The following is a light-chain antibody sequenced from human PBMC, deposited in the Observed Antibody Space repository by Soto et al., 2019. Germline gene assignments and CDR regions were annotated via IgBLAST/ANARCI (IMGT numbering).Light chain of an antibody. J-gene: IGLJ1*01. V-gene: IGLV2-14*03. CDR1: SRDVGAYDY. CDR2: YVD. CDR3: CAYADGSIYF. Sequence: QSALTQPASVSGSPGQSITISCTGTSRDVGAYDYVSWYLQYPDKAPQLLIYYVDHRPSGVSSRFSGSKSGNTSSLTISGLQAEYEGDYYCCAYADGSIYFFGTGTKPTVL.